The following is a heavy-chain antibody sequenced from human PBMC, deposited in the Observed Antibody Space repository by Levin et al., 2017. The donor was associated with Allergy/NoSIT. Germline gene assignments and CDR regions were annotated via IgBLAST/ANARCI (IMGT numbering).Heavy chain of an antibody. CDR2: ISYDGSNK. CDR3: ANAVGSSGWYRLGMDV. D-gene: IGHD6-19*01. Sequence: PGESLKISCAASGFTFSSYGMHWVRQAPGKGLEWVAVISYDGSNKYYADSVKGRFTISRDNSKNTLYLQMNSLRAEDTAVYYCANAVGSSGWYRLGMDVWGQGTTVTVSS. J-gene: IGHJ6*02. CDR1: GFTFSSYG. V-gene: IGHV3-30*18.